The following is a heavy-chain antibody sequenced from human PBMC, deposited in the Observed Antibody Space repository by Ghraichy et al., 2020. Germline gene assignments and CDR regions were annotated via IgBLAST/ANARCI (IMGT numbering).Heavy chain of an antibody. CDR3: ARVELAAAGTGWFDP. D-gene: IGHD6-13*01. CDR2: IYYSGST. J-gene: IGHJ5*02. Sequence: SETLSLTCTVSGGSISSYYWSWIRQPPGKVLEWIGYIYYSGSTNYNPSLKSRVTISVDTSKNQFSLKLSSVTAADTAVYYCARVELAAAGTGWFDPWGQGTLVTVSS. V-gene: IGHV4-59*01. CDR1: GGSISSYY.